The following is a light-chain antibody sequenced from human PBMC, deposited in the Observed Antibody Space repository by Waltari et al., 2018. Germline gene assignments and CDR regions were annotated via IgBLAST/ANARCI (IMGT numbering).Light chain of an antibody. Sequence: DYQMTQSPSTLSASVGDRVPITCRASQNVDRLLAWYQQKPGKAPKLLIYKASILETGVPSRFVGSGSGTEFTLTINSLQPDDFATYYCQQYINYWTFGQGTKVESK. V-gene: IGKV1-5*03. CDR2: KAS. CDR3: QQYINYWT. CDR1: QNVDRL. J-gene: IGKJ1*01.